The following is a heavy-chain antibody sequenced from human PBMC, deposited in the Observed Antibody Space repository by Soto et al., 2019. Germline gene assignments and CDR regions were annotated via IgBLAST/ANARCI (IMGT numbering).Heavy chain of an antibody. J-gene: IGHJ5*02. CDR1: GGSINNYY. V-gene: IGHV4-59*12. Sequence: PSETLSLTCTVSGGSINNYYWTWIRQPPGMGLEWIGYVYYTGTTSYNPSLKSRVTISIDGSKNQISLKLSSVTAGDTAFYYCERVGGYYHSLDTWGQGTLVTVS. D-gene: IGHD3-22*01. CDR3: ERVGGYYHSLDT. CDR2: VYYTGTT.